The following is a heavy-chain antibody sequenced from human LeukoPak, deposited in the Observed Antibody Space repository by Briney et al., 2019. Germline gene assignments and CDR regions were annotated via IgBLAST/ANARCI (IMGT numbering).Heavy chain of an antibody. D-gene: IGHD2-15*01. CDR1: RFTFSSYW. J-gene: IGHJ4*02. Sequence: GGSLRLSCAASRFTFSSYWMSWVRQASGKGLEWVANIKQDGSEKYYVDFVKGRFTISRDNAKNSLYLQMNRLRAEDTAVYYCARDAPPYCSGGSCYSRYWGQGALVTVPS. CDR2: IKQDGSEK. CDR3: ARDAPPYCSGGSCYSRY. V-gene: IGHV3-7*01.